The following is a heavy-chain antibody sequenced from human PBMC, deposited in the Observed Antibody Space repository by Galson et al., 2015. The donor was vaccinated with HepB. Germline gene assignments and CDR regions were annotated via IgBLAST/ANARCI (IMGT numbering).Heavy chain of an antibody. J-gene: IGHJ5*02. CDR1: GGTFSSYA. Sequence: SVKVSCKASGGTFSSYAISWVRQAPGQGLEWMGGIIPIFGIANYAQKFQGRVTITADESTSTAYMELSSLRSEDTAVYYCARRNYYGSGSRSVWFDPWGQGTLVTVSS. CDR3: ARRNYYGSGSRSVWFDP. V-gene: IGHV1-69*13. CDR2: IIPIFGIA. D-gene: IGHD3-10*01.